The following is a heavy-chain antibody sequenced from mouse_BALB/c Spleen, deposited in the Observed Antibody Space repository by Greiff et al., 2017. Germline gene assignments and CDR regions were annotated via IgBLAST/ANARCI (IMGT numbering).Heavy chain of an antibody. D-gene: IGHD1-1*01. CDR1: GYAFSSYW. CDR2: IYPGDGDT. V-gene: IGHV1-80*01. Sequence: QVQLQQSGAELVRPGSSVKISCKASGYAFSSYWMNWVKRRPGQGLEWIGQIYPGDGDTNYNGKFKGKATLTADKSSSTAYMQLSSLTSEDSAVYFCARPPVVDLWAMDYWGQGTSVTVSS. CDR3: ARPPVVDLWAMDY. J-gene: IGHJ4*01.